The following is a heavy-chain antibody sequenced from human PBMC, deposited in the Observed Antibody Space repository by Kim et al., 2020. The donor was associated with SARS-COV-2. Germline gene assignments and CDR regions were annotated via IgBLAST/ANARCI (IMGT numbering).Heavy chain of an antibody. V-gene: IGHV1-58*01. CDR3: AADSSGYLDAFDI. D-gene: IGHD3-22*01. Sequence: YAQKFQERVTITRDMSTSTAYMELSSLRSEDTAVYYCAADSSGYLDAFDIWGQGTMVTVSS. J-gene: IGHJ3*02.